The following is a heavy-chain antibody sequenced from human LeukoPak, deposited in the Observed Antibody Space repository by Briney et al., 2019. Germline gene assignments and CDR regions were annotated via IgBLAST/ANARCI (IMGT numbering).Heavy chain of an antibody. D-gene: IGHD2-15*01. CDR3: ARDSAVVAAALWFDP. V-gene: IGHV1-2*07. CDR2: INPKSRGR. Sequence: ASVKVSCRTSGYSFSDYYIHWVRQAPGQGLEWMGWINPKSRGRNYALKFQGRVTMTKDTSTSTAYLELSSLRSDDTAVYYCARDSAVVAAALWFDPWGQGTLVTVSS. J-gene: IGHJ5*02. CDR1: GYSFSDYY.